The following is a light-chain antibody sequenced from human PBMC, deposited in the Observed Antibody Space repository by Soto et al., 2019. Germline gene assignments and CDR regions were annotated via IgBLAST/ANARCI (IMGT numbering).Light chain of an antibody. V-gene: IGKV1-5*01. CDR1: QRISSW. CDR3: QQYNSYIT. Sequence: GDRVTITCRASQRISSWLAWYQQKPGKAPKLLIYDASSLESGVPSRFSGSGPGTEFTLTISSLQPDDFAAYYCQQYNSYITFGQGTRLEI. CDR2: DAS. J-gene: IGKJ5*01.